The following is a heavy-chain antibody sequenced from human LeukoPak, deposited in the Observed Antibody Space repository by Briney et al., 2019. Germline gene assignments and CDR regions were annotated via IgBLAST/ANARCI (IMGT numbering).Heavy chain of an antibody. V-gene: IGHV3-48*03. CDR1: GFTFSSYE. D-gene: IGHD3-9*01. CDR2: ISSSGSTI. CDR3: ARVRDPDFDPLLT. J-gene: IGHJ3*01. Sequence: PGGSLRLSCAASGFTFSSYEKNWVRQAPGKGLEWVSYISSSGSTIYYADSVKGRFTISRDNAKNPVYVQRNSLRAEDTAVYYCARVRDPDFDPLLTWGQGTSVTVSS.